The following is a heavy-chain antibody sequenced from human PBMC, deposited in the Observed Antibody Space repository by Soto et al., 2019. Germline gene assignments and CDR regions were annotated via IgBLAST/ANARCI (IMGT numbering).Heavy chain of an antibody. D-gene: IGHD6-25*01. CDR2: INHSGST. Sequence: ASETLSLTCAVYGGSFSGYYWTWIRQPPGTGLEWIGEINHSGSTNYNPSLRSRLTISVDTSKNQFSLILPSVTSADTAVYYCARDQLSSGLYVWFDPWGQGTLVTVSS. V-gene: IGHV4-34*01. CDR3: ARDQLSSGLYVWFDP. CDR1: GGSFSGYY. J-gene: IGHJ5*02.